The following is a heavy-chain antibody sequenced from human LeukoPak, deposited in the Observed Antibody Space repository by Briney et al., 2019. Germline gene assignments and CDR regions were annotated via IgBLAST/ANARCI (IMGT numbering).Heavy chain of an antibody. CDR3: ARGVKGLRGAFDI. D-gene: IGHD3-10*01. CDR1: GGSISSYY. Sequence: SETLSLTCTVSGGSISSYYWSWIRQPPGKRLEWTGHIYYSGSTNYNPSLKSRVTISVDTSRNQFSLKLSSVTAADTAVYYCARGVKGLRGAFDIWGQGTMVTVSS. CDR2: IYYSGST. J-gene: IGHJ3*02. V-gene: IGHV4-59*12.